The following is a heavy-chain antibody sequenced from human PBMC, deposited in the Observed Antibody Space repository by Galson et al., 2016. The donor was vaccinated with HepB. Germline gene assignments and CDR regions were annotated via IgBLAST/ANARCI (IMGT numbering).Heavy chain of an antibody. D-gene: IGHD3-3*01. J-gene: IGHJ6*02. CDR3: ARTDTIFGVVPTYGMDV. CDR1: GGSISSSGYY. V-gene: IGHV4-31*03. Sequence: LSLTCSVSGGSISSSGYYWTWIRQHPGKGLQWIGHFYYSGITYYNPSLKSRVTISVDTSKNQFSLKLRSVTAADTAVYYCARTDTIFGVVPTYGMDVWGQGTTVTVSS. CDR2: FYYSGIT.